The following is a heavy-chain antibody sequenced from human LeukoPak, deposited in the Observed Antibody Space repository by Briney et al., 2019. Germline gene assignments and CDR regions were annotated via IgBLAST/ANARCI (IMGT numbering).Heavy chain of an antibody. J-gene: IGHJ4*02. Sequence: ASVKVSCKASGGTFSSYAISWVRQAPGQGLEWMGGIIPIFGTANYAQKFQGRVTITTDESTSTAYMELSSLRSEDTAVYYCASSRTGGYDFWSGPIDYWGQGTLVTVSS. CDR3: ASSRTGGYDFWSGPIDY. D-gene: IGHD3-3*01. CDR1: GGTFSSYA. CDR2: IIPIFGTA. V-gene: IGHV1-69*05.